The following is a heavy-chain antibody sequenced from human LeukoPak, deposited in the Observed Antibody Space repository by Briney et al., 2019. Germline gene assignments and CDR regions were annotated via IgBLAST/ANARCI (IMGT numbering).Heavy chain of an antibody. CDR2: INPSGGST. CDR1: GYTFTSYY. CDR3: AREMTKTPLIDPLDF. Sequence: GASVKVSCKASGYTFTSYYMHWVRQAPGQGLDWMGIINPSGGSTSYAQKFEGRVTMTRDMSTSTVYMELSSLRSDDTAVYFCAREMTKTPLIDPLDFWGQGKTVTVSS. D-gene: IGHD1-14*01. J-gene: IGHJ3*01. V-gene: IGHV1-46*01.